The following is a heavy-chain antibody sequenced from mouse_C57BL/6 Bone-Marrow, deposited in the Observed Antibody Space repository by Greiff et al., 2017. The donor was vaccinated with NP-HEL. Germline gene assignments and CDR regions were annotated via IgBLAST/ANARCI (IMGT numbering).Heavy chain of an antibody. CDR1: GFSLTSYG. D-gene: IGHD2-4*01. CDR3: ARYDYDDGVAY. CDR2: IWSGGST. V-gene: IGHV2-2*01. J-gene: IGHJ3*01. Sequence: VQVVESGPGLVQPSQSLSITCTVSGFSLTSYGVHWVRQSPGKGLEWLGVIWSGGSTDYNVAFISRLSISKDNSKSQVFFKMNSLQADDTAIYYCARYDYDDGVAYWGQGTLVTVAA.